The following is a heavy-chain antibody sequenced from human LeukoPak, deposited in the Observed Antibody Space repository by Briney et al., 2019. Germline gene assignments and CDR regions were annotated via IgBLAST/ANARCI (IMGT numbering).Heavy chain of an antibody. J-gene: IGHJ5*02. CDR1: GFNCSSYA. V-gene: IGHV3-23*01. D-gene: IGHD1-7*01. Sequence: GGSLRLSCAASGFNCSSYAMSWGGRAPGKGREWVSAISGSGGSTYYADSVKRRFTISRANSKNTLYLQMNSLRDEDAAVYYCARGYNWNYVYWFDPWGQGTLVTVSS. CDR3: ARGYNWNYVYWFDP. CDR2: ISGSGGST.